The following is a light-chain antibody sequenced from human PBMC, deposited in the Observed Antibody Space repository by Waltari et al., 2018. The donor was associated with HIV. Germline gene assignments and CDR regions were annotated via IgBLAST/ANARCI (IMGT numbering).Light chain of an antibody. CDR1: SSAVFNFNF. CDR2: DVT. CDR3: CSFTSSNSYV. J-gene: IGLJ1*01. V-gene: IGLV2-11*01. Sequence: QSALTPPRSVSGSPGQSVTVSCTRRSSAVFNFNFVSWYQQHPGKTPKLLLYDVTKRPSGVPDRFSGSMSGNTASLTISGLQYDDEADYYCCSFTSSNSYVFAAGTRVTVL.